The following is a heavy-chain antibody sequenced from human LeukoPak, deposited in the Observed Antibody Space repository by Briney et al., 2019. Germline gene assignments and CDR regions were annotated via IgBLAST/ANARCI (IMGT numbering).Heavy chain of an antibody. V-gene: IGHV4-39*07. D-gene: IGHD6-13*01. Sequence: PSETLSLTCTVSGGSISSSSYYWGWIRQPPGKGLEWIGSIYYSGSTYYNPSLKSRVTISVDTSKNQFSLKLSSVTAADTAVYYCARERVAAAGFRHFDYWGQGTLVTVSS. CDR2: IYYSGST. CDR1: GGSISSSSYY. CDR3: ARERVAAAGFRHFDY. J-gene: IGHJ4*02.